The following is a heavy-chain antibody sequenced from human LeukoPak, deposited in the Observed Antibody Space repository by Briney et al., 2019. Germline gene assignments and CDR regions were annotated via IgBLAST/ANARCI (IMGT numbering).Heavy chain of an antibody. J-gene: IGHJ4*02. V-gene: IGHV3-13*01. CDR1: GFTFSSYD. Sequence: GGSLRLSCAASGFTFSSYDMHWVRQPTGRGLEWVSAIGTAGDTYYPGSVKGRFTISRDNVKNSLSLQINSLRAEDTAVFYCAREIPTGRAFDYWGQGTLVTVSS. CDR3: AREIPTGRAFDY. D-gene: IGHD1-14*01. CDR2: IGTAGDT.